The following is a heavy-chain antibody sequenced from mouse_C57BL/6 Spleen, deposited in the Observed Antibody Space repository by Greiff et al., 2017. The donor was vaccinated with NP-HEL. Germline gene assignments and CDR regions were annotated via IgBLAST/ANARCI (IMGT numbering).Heavy chain of an antibody. CDR2: IYPGDGDT. CDR1: GYAFSSSW. Sequence: VHLVESGPELVKPGASVKISCKASGYAFSSSWMNWVKQRPGKGLEWIGRIYPGDGDTNYNGKFKGKATLTADKSSSTAYMQLSSLTSEDSAVYFCARYYYGSKGAYWGQGTLVTVSA. CDR3: ARYYYGSKGAY. V-gene: IGHV1-82*01. D-gene: IGHD1-1*01. J-gene: IGHJ3*01.